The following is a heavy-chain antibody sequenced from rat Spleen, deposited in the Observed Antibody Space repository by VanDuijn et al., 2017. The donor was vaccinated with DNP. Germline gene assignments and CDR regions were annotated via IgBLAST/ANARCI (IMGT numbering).Heavy chain of an antibody. J-gene: IGHJ2*01. V-gene: IGHV5-7*01. CDR1: GFTFSDYN. CDR2: ISNTGDST. Sequence: EVQLEESGGGLVQPGRSLKLSCEASGFTFSDYNMAWVRQAPKKGLDWVATISNTGDSTSSPDSVKGRFTISRDNAKNTLYLQMNSLRSEDTATYYCARGGRSYFDYWGQGVMVTVSS. D-gene: IGHD1-11*01. CDR3: ARGGRSYFDY.